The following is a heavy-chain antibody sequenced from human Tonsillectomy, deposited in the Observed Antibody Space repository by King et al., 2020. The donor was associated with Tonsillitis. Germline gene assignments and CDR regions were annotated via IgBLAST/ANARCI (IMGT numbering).Heavy chain of an antibody. Sequence: QLVQSGGGLVQPGGSLRLSCAASGFTFSSYWMSWVRQAPGKGLEWVANIKQDGSENYYVDSVKGRFTISRDNAKNSLYLQMNSLRAEDTAVYYCARDLYYYDSSGYSAADYWGQGTLVTVSS. CDR2: IKQDGSEN. V-gene: IGHV3-7*01. J-gene: IGHJ4*02. D-gene: IGHD3-22*01. CDR3: ARDLYYYDSSGYSAADY. CDR1: GFTFSSYW.